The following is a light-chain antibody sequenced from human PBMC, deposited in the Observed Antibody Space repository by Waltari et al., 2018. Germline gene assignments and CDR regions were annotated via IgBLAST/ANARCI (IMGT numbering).Light chain of an antibody. CDR3: QHYFNWPRT. CDR2: GAS. J-gene: IGKJ1*01. Sequence: ELVMTKSPAILSVSPGESATLSCRASQGVSSHLAWYQQKPGQAPRLLIYGASTSATGVPVRFSGSGSGTEFTLTISSLQSEDFAAYYCQHYFNWPRTFGQGTKVEVK. V-gene: IGKV3-15*01. CDR1: QGVSSH.